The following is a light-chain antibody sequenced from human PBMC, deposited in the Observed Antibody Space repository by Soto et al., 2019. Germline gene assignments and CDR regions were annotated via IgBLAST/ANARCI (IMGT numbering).Light chain of an antibody. CDR1: QSVSNNY. Sequence: ENVFAPSPTPPSFSPGEKATLSCTASQSVSNNYLPWYQQKPGQSPRLLIYGASIRATGIPDRFSGSGSGTDFTLTINRLEPEDFAVYYCQQYGSSITFGQGTRLEIK. CDR2: GAS. V-gene: IGKV3-20*01. CDR3: QQYGSSIT. J-gene: IGKJ5*01.